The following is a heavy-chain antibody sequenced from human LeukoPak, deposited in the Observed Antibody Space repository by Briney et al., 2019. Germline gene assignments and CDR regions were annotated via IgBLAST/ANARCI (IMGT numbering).Heavy chain of an antibody. CDR1: GFTVSSNY. V-gene: IGHV3-53*01. Sequence: GGSLRLSCAASGFTVSSNYMSWVRRAPGKGLEWVSVIYSGGSTYYADSVKGRFTISRDNSKNTLYLQMNSLRAEDTAVYYCARDPSRTTPGAFDIWGQGTMVTVSS. D-gene: IGHD4-17*01. CDR2: IYSGGST. CDR3: ARDPSRTTPGAFDI. J-gene: IGHJ3*02.